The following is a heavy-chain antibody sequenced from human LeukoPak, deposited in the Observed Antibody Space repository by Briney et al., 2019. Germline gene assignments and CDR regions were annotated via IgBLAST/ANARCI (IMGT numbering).Heavy chain of an antibody. D-gene: IGHD2-2*01. J-gene: IGHJ6*03. CDR1: GFTFSSYG. V-gene: IGHV3-30*02. CDR3: AKDQGCSSTSCYHYYYYYYMDV. Sequence: GGSLRLSWAASGFTFSSYGMHWVRQARGKGLEWVAFIRYDGSNKYYADSVKGRFTISRDNSKNTLYLQMNSLRAEDTAVYYCAKDQGCSSTSCYHYYYYYYMDVWGKGTTVTVSS. CDR2: IRYDGSNK.